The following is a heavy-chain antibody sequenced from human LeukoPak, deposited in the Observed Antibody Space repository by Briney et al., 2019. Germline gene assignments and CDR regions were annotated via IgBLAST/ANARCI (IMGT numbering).Heavy chain of an antibody. J-gene: IGHJ5*02. CDR2: IYTSGST. V-gene: IGHV4-4*07. Sequence: SETLSLTCTVSGGSISSYYWSWIRQPAGKGLEWIGRIYTSGSTNYNPPLKSRVTMSVDTSKNQFSLKLSSVTAADTAVYYGARDVKWELVRWFDPWGQGTLVTVSS. CDR3: ARDVKWELVRWFDP. D-gene: IGHD1-26*01. CDR1: GGSISSYY.